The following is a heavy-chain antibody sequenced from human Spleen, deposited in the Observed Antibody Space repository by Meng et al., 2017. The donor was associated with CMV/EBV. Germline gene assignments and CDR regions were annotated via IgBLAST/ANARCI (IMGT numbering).Heavy chain of an antibody. D-gene: IGHD5-18*01. Sequence: GSLRLSCVGSGFSFSSNWMSWVRQAPGKGPEWVANIKEDGGEKNYVDSVKGRFTISRDNAKNSLYLQMKFLRAEDTAMYYCAREKADTTMVGLYYYYGMDVWGQGTTVTVSS. CDR3: AREKADTTMVGLYYYYGMDV. CDR2: IKEDGGEK. CDR1: GFSFSSNW. V-gene: IGHV3-7*01. J-gene: IGHJ6*02.